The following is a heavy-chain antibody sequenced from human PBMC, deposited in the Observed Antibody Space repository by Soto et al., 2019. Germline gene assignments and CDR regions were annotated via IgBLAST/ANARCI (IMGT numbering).Heavy chain of an antibody. V-gene: IGHV4-59*08. CDR2: IYYSGST. CDR1: GGSISSYY. CDR3: ARLLWSRGDWLAP. J-gene: IGHJ5*02. D-gene: IGHD3-10*01. Sequence: SETLSLTCTVSGGSISSYYWSLIRQPPGKGLEWIGYIYYSGSTNYNPSLKSRVTISVDTSKNQFSLKLSSVTAADTAVYYCARLLWSRGDWLAPWGQGPLVTVSS.